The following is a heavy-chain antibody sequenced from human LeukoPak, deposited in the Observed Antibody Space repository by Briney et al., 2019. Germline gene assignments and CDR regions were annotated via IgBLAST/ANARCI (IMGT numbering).Heavy chain of an antibody. D-gene: IGHD2-2*01. J-gene: IGHJ1*01. V-gene: IGHV4-34*01. CDR3: ASDYYCSSTSCRAAEYFQH. CDR2: INHSGST. CDR1: GGCFSGYY. Sequence: PSETLSLTCAVYGGCFSGYYWSWIRQPPGKGLGWIGEINHSGSTNYNPSLKSRVTISVDTSKNQFSLKLSSVTAADTAVYYCASDYYCSSTSCRAAEYFQHWGQGTLVTVSS.